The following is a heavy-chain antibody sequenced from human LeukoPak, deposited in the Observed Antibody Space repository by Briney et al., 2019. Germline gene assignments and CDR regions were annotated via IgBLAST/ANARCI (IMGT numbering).Heavy chain of an antibody. CDR3: AVGGVHNFFDN. CDR2: INQDGSAK. V-gene: IGHV3-7*03. D-gene: IGHD3-16*01. J-gene: IGHJ4*02. CDR1: RFDFHNYW. Sequence: QTGGSLRLSCAAYRFDFHNYWMSWVRQAPGKGLEWVANINQDGSAKNYADSVRGRFTISRDNAQDPVYLQMNSLRAEDTAVYYCAVGGVHNFFDNWGQGTLVTVSS.